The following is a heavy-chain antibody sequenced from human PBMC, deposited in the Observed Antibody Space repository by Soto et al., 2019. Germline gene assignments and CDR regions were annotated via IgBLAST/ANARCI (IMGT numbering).Heavy chain of an antibody. V-gene: IGHV4-34*01. Sequence: SETLSLTCAVSGGFFSSYYWSWIRQPPGKGLEWIGEINHSGSTIYSPPLKSRVTISVDTSKNQFSLNLSSVTAADTAVYYCARVIPVSGPDYWGQGTLVTVSS. CDR2: INHSGST. CDR3: ARVIPVSGPDY. J-gene: IGHJ4*02. D-gene: IGHD3-16*01. CDR1: GGFFSSYY.